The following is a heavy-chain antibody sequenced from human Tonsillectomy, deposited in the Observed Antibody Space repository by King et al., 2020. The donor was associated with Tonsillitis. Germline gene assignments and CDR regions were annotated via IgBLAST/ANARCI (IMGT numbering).Heavy chain of an antibody. J-gene: IGHJ1*01. CDR3: AQAWGARPGDF. CDR2: IDRASNF. D-gene: IGHD3-16*01. V-gene: IGHV3-66*01. CDR1: GFSVRTHY. Sequence: VQLVESGGGLVQPGGSLRLSCAASGFSVRTHYMIWIRQAPGKGLEWVSFIDRASNFHYADSVKGRFTISRDESKNMVFLQMDSLRAEDTAVYYCAQAWGARPGDFWGQGALVTVSS.